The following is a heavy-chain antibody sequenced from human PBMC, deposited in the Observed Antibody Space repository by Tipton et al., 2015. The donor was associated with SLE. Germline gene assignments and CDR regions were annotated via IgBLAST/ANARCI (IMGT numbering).Heavy chain of an antibody. V-gene: IGHV4-39*01. D-gene: IGHD2-2*01. CDR1: GDSITSITRTNW. CDR2: IYYSGST. J-gene: IGHJ3*02. CDR3: ARQAYLCSTTSCPMNPDAFDI. Sequence: TLSLTCTVSGDSITSITRTNWWSWVRQPPGKGLEWIGSIYYSGSTYYNPSLKSRVTISVDTSKNQFSLKLSSVTAADTAVYFCARQAYLCSTTSCPMNPDAFDIWGQGTMVTVSS.